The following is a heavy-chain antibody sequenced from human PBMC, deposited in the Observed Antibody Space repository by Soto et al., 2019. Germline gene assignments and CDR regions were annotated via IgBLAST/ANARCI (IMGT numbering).Heavy chain of an antibody. D-gene: IGHD3-16*01. CDR1: GFTFSSYA. CDR3: AKDRIMGSTTFWGMDV. CDR2: IIGSGGRT. J-gene: IGHJ6*02. V-gene: IGHV3-23*01. Sequence: EVQLLESGGGLVQPGGSLRLSCAASGFTFSSYAMSCVRQAPGKGLEWVSAIIGSGGRTYYADSVKGRFTISRDNSKNTLYLQMNSLRVEDTAVYYCAKDRIMGSTTFWGMDVWGQGTTVTVSS.